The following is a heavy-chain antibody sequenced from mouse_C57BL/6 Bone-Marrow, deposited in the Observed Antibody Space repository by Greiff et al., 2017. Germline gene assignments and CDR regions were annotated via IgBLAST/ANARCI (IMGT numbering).Heavy chain of an antibody. CDR2: IDPSDSYT. D-gene: IGHD4-1*02. CDR3: ASTGFAY. V-gene: IGHV1-59*01. Sequence: VQLQQPGAELVRPGTSVKLSCKASGYTFTSYWMHWVKQRPGQGLEWLGLIDPSDSYTNYNQKFKGKATLTVDTSSSTAYMQLSSLTSEDSAVYYGASTGFAYWGEGTLVTVSA. CDR1: GYTFTSYW. J-gene: IGHJ3*01.